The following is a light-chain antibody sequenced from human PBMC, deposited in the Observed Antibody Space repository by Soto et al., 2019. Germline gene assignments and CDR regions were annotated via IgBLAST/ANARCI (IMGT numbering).Light chain of an antibody. CDR1: QNIRNL. Sequence: DIQMSQSPSTLSASVGDSVTITCRASQNIRNLLAWYQQKPGKAPNPLIYDASSLKSGAPSRFSGSGSGTEFTLTISSLQPDDFATYYCQQYNTYSTFGQGTRLEIK. J-gene: IGKJ5*01. CDR2: DAS. V-gene: IGKV1-5*01. CDR3: QQYNTYST.